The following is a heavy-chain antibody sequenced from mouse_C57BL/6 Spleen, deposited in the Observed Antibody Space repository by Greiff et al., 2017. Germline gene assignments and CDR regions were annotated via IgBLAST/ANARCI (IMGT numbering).Heavy chain of an antibody. V-gene: IGHV1-42*01. J-gene: IGHJ2*01. CDR3: ARSELLDC. CDR1: GYSFTGYY. Sequence: VQLQQSGPELVKPGASVKISCKASGYSFTGYYMNWVKQSPEKSLEWIGEINPSTGGTTYNQKFKAKATLTVDKSSSTAYMQLKSLTSEDSAVYYCARSELLDCWGQGTTLTVSS. CDR2: INPSTGGT.